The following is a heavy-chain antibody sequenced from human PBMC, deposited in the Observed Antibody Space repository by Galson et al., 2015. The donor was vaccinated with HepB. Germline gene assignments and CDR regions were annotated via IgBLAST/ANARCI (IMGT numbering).Heavy chain of an antibody. D-gene: IGHD4-17*01. J-gene: IGHJ4*02. Sequence: SLRLSCAASGFTFSKTGMHWVRQAPGKGLEWVAVISYDGISKYYRDSVKGRFTISRDNSKNTLYLQMNSLRAEDTAVYYCVKDFAYVDYSSIFDYWGQGTLVTVSS. CDR3: VKDFAYVDYSSIFDY. V-gene: IGHV3-30*18. CDR1: GFTFSKTG. CDR2: ISYDGISK.